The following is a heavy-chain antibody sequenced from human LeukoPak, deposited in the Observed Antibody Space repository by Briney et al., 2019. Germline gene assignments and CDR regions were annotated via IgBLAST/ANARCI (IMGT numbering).Heavy chain of an antibody. D-gene: IGHD3-10*01. CDR1: GYTFTNYG. CDR3: ERARGGESAMYYMDV. CDR2: ISAYNGNT. Sequence: ASVKVSCKASGYTFTNYGLSWVRQAPGQGGEWMGWISAYNGNTNYAQKLQGRVTINKDTSTRKDYMEMRRLRDGDREGYYCERARGGESAMYYMDVWGKGTTVTVSS. J-gene: IGHJ6*03. V-gene: IGHV1-18*01.